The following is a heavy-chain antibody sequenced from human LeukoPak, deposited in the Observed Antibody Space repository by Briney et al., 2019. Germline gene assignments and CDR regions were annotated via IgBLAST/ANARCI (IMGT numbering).Heavy chain of an antibody. CDR2: VKQDGSEQ. CDR1: GFTFSNYR. J-gene: IGHJ4*02. Sequence: GGSLRLSCAASGFTFSNYRMTWVRQAPGKGLEWVANVKQDGSEQYYVDSVKGRFTISRDNAKNSLYLQMNSLRAEDTAVYYCARWTVAGRFFDYWGQGTLVTVSS. CDR3: ARWTVAGRFFDY. V-gene: IGHV3-7*03. D-gene: IGHD6-19*01.